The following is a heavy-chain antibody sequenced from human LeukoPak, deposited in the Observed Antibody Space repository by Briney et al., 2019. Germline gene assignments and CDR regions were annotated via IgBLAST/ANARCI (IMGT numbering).Heavy chain of an antibody. D-gene: IGHD1-1*01. Sequence: HAASVKVSCKAPGGTFSSYAISWVRQAPGQGLEWMGGIIPIFGTANYAQKFQGRVTITTDESTSTAYMELSSLRSEDTAVYYCAMGVVQLYAFDYWGQGTLVTVSS. CDR2: IIPIFGTA. CDR3: AMGVVQLYAFDY. V-gene: IGHV1-69*05. CDR1: GGTFSSYA. J-gene: IGHJ4*02.